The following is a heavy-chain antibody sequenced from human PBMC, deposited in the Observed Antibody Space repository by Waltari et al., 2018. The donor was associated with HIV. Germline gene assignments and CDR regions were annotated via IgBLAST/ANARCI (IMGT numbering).Heavy chain of an antibody. CDR3: ARHVRVLQPTVAIGGMDV. CDR2: IYPGDSDT. Sequence: EVHLEQSGAEVKKPGESLKISCKAPGYTFTSYWLRCVRQMPGKGLELMGIIYPGDSDTRYSPSFQGQVTISADKSITTVYLQWSTLKASDTAIYYCARHVRVLQPTVAIGGMDVWGQGTSVTVSS. J-gene: IGHJ6*02. CDR1: GYTFTSYW. V-gene: IGHV5-51*01. D-gene: IGHD2-21*01.